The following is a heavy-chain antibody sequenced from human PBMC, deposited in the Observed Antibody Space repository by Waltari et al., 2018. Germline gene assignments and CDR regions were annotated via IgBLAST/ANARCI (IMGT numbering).Heavy chain of an antibody. CDR2: IRYDGSNT. D-gene: IGHD6-19*01. V-gene: IGHV3-30*02. Sequence: QVQLVESGGGVVQPGGSLRLSCAASGFTFSGYGMHWVRQAPGKGLEWVAFIRYDGSNTYYADSVKGRFTISRDNSKNTLYLQMNSLRAEDTAVYYCAKQRAGSSYYYYYMDVWGKGTTVTVSS. J-gene: IGHJ6*03. CDR3: AKQRAGSSYYYYYMDV. CDR1: GFTFSGYG.